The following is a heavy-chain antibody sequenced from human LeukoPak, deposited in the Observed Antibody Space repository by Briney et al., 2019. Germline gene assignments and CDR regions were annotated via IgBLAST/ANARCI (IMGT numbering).Heavy chain of an antibody. J-gene: IGHJ4*02. V-gene: IGHV3-11*04. D-gene: IGHD6-13*01. CDR2: ISSSGSSI. CDR1: GLTFSDYC. CDR3: ARRPYSSSWHYFDY. Sequence: GGSLRLSCAASGLTFSDYCMSWIRQAPGKGLEWVSYISSSGSSIFYADSVKGRFTISRDNAKNSLYLQMNSLRAEDTAVYYCARRPYSSSWHYFDYWGQGTLVTVSS.